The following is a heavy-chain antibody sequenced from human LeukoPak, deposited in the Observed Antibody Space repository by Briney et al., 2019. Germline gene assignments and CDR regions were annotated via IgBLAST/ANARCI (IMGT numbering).Heavy chain of an antibody. Sequence: PGGSLRLSCAAYGFTFDDYAMHWVRQAPGKGLEWVSLISGDGGSTYYADSVKGRFTITRDNSKNSLYLQMNSLRTEDTALYYCAKAWYSGSYSGLDYWGQGTLVTVSS. D-gene: IGHD1-26*01. CDR1: GFTFDDYA. V-gene: IGHV3-43*02. J-gene: IGHJ4*02. CDR2: ISGDGGST. CDR3: AKAWYSGSYSGLDY.